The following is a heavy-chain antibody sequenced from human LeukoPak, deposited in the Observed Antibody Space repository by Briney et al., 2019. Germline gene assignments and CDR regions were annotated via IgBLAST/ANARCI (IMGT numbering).Heavy chain of an antibody. CDR2: IRSKANSYAT. V-gene: IGHV3-73*01. J-gene: IGHJ4*02. CDR3: TRLTPDRGYCSSTSCYVDNY. Sequence: GGSLRLSCAASGFTFSGSATHWVRQASGKGLEWVGRIRSKANSYATAYAASVKGRFTISRDDSKNTAYLQMNSLKTEDTAVYYCTRLTPDRGYCSSTSCYVDNYWGQGTLVTVSS. D-gene: IGHD2-2*01. CDR1: GFTFSGSA.